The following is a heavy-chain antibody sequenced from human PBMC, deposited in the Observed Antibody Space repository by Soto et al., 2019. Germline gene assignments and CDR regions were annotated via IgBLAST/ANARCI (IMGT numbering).Heavy chain of an antibody. CDR1: GFTFSNAW. J-gene: IGHJ4*02. V-gene: IGHV3-15*07. D-gene: IGHD3-22*01. CDR2: IKSKTDGGTT. CDR3: TSTYYYDSIPGPFDY. Sequence: GGSLRLSCAASGFTFSNAWMNWVRQAPGKGLEWVGRIKSKTDGGTTDYAAPVKGRFTISRDDSKNTLYLQMNSLKTEDTAVYYCTSTYYYDSIPGPFDYWGQGTLVTVSS.